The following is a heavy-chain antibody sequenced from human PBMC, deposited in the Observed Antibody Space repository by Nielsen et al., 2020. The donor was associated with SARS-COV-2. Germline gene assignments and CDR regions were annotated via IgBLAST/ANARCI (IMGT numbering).Heavy chain of an antibody. Sequence: SLKISCAVSGFNFDEYAIHWVRQAPGKGLEWVSGVSWNSATKRYADSVKGRFTISRDNAENSLYLQMNSLRAEDTAVYYCARALSIFGVVSYYYMDVWGKGTTVTVSS. V-gene: IGHV3-9*01. CDR1: GFNFDEYA. D-gene: IGHD3-3*01. CDR3: ARALSIFGVVSYYYMDV. CDR2: VSWNSATK. J-gene: IGHJ6*03.